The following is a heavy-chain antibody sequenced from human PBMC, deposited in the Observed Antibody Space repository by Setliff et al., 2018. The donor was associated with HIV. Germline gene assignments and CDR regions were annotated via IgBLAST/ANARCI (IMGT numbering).Heavy chain of an antibody. V-gene: IGHV4-4*02. CDR1: GGSISSSNW. D-gene: IGHD3-22*01. CDR2: IYFSGHT. J-gene: IGHJ5*02. CDR3: ARQIWNESPGYGFDL. Sequence: SETLFLTCAVSGGSISSSNWWSWVRQPPGKGLEWIGEIYFSGHTNYNPSLKSRVTLSLDNSKNQFSLKLTSVTAADTAVYYCARQIWNESPGYGFDLWGQGTLVTVSS.